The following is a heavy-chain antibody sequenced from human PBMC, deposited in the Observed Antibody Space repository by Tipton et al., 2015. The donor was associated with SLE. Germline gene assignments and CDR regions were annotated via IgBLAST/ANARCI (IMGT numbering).Heavy chain of an antibody. J-gene: IGHJ4*02. V-gene: IGHV3-48*01. CDR3: ATGWGTF. CDR1: GFTFSSYR. D-gene: IGHD3-16*01. Sequence: SLRLSCAASGFTFSSYRMIWVRQAPGKGLEWISFISSSGRTIYYADSVKGRFTISRDNAKNSLYLQTSSLRAEDAAVYYCATGWGTFWGQGTLVTVSS. CDR2: ISSSGRTI.